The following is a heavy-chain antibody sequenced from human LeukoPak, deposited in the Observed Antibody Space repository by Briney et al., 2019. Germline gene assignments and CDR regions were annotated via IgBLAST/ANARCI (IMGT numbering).Heavy chain of an antibody. J-gene: IGHJ4*02. CDR1: GFTFSSYA. Sequence: GGSLRLSCAASGFTFSSYAMSWVRQAPGNGLEWVSAISGSGGSTYYADSMKGRFTISRDNSKNTLYLQMNSLRAEDTAVYYCAKDPSPRGYYFDYWGQGTLVTVSS. D-gene: IGHD2-2*01. CDR2: ISGSGGST. CDR3: AKDPSPRGYYFDY. V-gene: IGHV3-23*01.